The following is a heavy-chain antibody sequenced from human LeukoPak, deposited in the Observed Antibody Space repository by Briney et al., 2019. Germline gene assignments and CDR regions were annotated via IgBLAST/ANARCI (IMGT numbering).Heavy chain of an antibody. Sequence: MSSETLSLTCTVSGGSITNYYWSWIRQPPGKGLEWIGYINYSGSTKYKSSLKSRVTISVDTSKNQFSLKLNSVTAADTAVYYCARGKEVITMLRGLKPGCYFDYWGQGTLVTVSS. CDR2: INYSGST. CDR3: ARGKEVITMLRGLKPGCYFDY. V-gene: IGHV4-59*01. J-gene: IGHJ4*02. D-gene: IGHD3-10*01. CDR1: GGSITNYY.